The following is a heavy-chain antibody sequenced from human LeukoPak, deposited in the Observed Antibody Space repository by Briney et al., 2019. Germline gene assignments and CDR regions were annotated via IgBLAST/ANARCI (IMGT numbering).Heavy chain of an antibody. J-gene: IGHJ4*02. D-gene: IGHD3-16*01. CDR2: ISDGGRAT. CDR1: GYRFSPYW. Sequence: GGSLRLSCAASGYRFSPYWMSWVRQTPGKGLEWVASISDGGRATYYGGSVRGRFTISRDDARNSLFLQMNGLRVEDTAVYYCTRRLDDWGQGTLVTVSS. CDR3: TRRLDD. V-gene: IGHV3-7*01.